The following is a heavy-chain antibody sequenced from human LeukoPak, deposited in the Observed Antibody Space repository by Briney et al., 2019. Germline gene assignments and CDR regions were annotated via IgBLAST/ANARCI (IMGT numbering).Heavy chain of an antibody. CDR2: IYSGGGT. V-gene: IGHV3-53*01. CDR3: ARTYYYDSSGYYPFDY. D-gene: IGHD3-22*01. CDR1: GFTVSSNY. J-gene: IGHJ4*02. Sequence: PGGSLRLSCAASGFTVSSNYMSWVRQAPGKGLEWVSVIYSGGGTYYADSVKGRFTISRDKSNNTLYLQMNSLRAEDTAVYYCARTYYYDSSGYYPFDYWGQGTLVTVSS.